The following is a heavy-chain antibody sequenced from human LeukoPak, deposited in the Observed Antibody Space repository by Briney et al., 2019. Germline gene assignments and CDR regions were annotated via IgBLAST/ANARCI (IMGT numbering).Heavy chain of an antibody. CDR1: GYTFTSYD. D-gene: IGHD4-23*01. Sequence: ASVKVSCKASGYTFTSYDINWVRQATGQGLEWMGWMNPNSGNTGYAQKFQGRVMTRNTSISTAYMELSSLRSEDTAVYYCARMGIRWSTAAFDIWGQGTMVTVSS. CDR2: MNPNSGNT. V-gene: IGHV1-8*01. J-gene: IGHJ3*02. CDR3: ARMGIRWSTAAFDI.